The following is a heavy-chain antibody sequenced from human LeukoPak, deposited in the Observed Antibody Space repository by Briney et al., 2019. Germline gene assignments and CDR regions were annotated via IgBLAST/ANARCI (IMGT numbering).Heavy chain of an antibody. CDR3: ARDTWELPYNWFDP. Sequence: GGSLRLSCAASGFTFSSYWMSWVRQVPGKGLEWVANIKQDGSEKYYVDSVKGRFTISRDNAKNSLYLQMDSLRAEDTAVYYCARDTWELPYNWFDPWGQGTLVTVSS. V-gene: IGHV3-7*01. D-gene: IGHD1-26*01. CDR1: GFTFSSYW. CDR2: IKQDGSEK. J-gene: IGHJ5*02.